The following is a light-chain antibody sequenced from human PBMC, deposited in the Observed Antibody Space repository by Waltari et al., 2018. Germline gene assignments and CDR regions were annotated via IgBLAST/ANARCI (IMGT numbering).Light chain of an antibody. J-gene: IGLJ1*01. CDR1: SSHIGTNY. V-gene: IGLV1-47*01. CDR3: ATWDDSLSGYV. CDR2: RNT. Sequence: QSVLTQPPSASGAPGQRVTISCSGSSSHIGTNYVYWYQKLPGTAPKLLIYRNTRRPSEIPDRFSGSKSGTSASLALSGLRSEDEADYYCATWDDSLSGYVFGPGTKVTVL.